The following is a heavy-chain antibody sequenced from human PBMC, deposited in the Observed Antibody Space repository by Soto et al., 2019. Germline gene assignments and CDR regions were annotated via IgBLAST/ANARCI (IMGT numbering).Heavy chain of an antibody. CDR2: IYYSGST. J-gene: IGHJ4*02. Sequence: SETLSLTCTVSGGSISSYYWSWIRQPPGKGLEWIGYIYYSGSTNYNPSLKSRVTISVDTSKYQFSLKLSSVTAAVTVVYYCARGIGYSGYDSAVDYWGQGTLVTVSS. V-gene: IGHV4-59*01. D-gene: IGHD5-12*01. CDR3: ARGIGYSGYDSAVDY. CDR1: GGSISSYY.